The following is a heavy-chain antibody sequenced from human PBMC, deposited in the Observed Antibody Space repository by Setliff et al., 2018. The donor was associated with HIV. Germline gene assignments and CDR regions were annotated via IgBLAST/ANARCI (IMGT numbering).Heavy chain of an antibody. CDR1: GDSVGGYY. V-gene: IGHV4-4*07. Sequence: KPSETLSLTCAVSGDSVGGYYWSWIRQPAGRGLEWIGRVHNSAGSNYDPSLKSRVTMSVDTAKNQLSLKLTAVSAADTAVYYCARDRIEVLADSPHDVFDIWGRGIMVTVSS. D-gene: IGHD3-22*01. CDR2: VHNSAGS. CDR3: ARDRIEVLADSPHDVFDI. J-gene: IGHJ3*02.